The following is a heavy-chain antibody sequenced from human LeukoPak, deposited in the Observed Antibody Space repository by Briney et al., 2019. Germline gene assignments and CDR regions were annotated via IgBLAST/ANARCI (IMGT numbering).Heavy chain of an antibody. CDR2: IKSKTDGGTT. CDR1: GFTFSNAW. J-gene: IGHJ4*02. D-gene: IGHD3-3*01. Sequence: GGSLRLPCAASGFTFSNAWMSWVRRAPGKGLEWVGRIKSKTDGGTTDYAAPVKGRFTISRDDSKNTLYLQMNSLKTEDTAVYYCTTQYYDFWSGYCDYWGQGTLVTVSS. CDR3: TTQYYDFWSGYCDY. V-gene: IGHV3-15*01.